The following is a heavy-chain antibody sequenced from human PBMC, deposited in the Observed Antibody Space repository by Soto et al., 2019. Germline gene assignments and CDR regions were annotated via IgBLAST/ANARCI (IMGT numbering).Heavy chain of an antibody. CDR1: GGTLSEYG. CDR2: TVPVFNTA. J-gene: IGHJ3*02. D-gene: IGHD3-10*01. CDR3: ARGVYGSGNYYTGPSAFDI. V-gene: IGHV1-69*06. Sequence: QVQLEQSGAEVKKPGSSVKVSYKASGGTLSEYGVSWLRQAPGQGLEWVGGTVPVFNTAKYAQKFQGRVTIAADRSTNIAYMELNSLRSEDTARYYCARGVYGSGNYYTGPSAFDIWGQGTMVIVSS.